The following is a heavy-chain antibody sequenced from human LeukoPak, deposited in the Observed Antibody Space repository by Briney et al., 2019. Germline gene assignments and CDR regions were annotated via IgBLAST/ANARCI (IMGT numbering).Heavy chain of an antibody. CDR2: IWYDGSNK. CDR1: GFTFSSYG. V-gene: IGHV3-33*01. Sequence: GGSLRLSCAASGFTFSSYGMHWVRQAPGKGLEWVAVIWYDGSNKYYADSVKGRFTISRDNSKNTLYLQMNSLRAEDTAVYYCARAPDSSGWYLGGYWGQGTLVTVSS. D-gene: IGHD6-19*01. CDR3: ARAPDSSGWYLGGY. J-gene: IGHJ4*02.